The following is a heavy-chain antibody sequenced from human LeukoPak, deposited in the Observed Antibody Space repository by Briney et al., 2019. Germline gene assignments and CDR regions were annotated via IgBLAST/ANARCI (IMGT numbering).Heavy chain of an antibody. Sequence: GGSLRLSCAASGFTFSSYGMHWVRQAPGKGLEWVAFIRYDGSNKYYADSVKGRFTISRDNSKNTLYLQMNSLRAEDTAVYYCAKDWSDFWSGYIYYYYYYMDVWGKGTTVTVSS. J-gene: IGHJ6*03. CDR1: GFTFSSYG. CDR3: AKDWSDFWSGYIYYYYYYMDV. D-gene: IGHD3-3*01. V-gene: IGHV3-30*02. CDR2: IRYDGSNK.